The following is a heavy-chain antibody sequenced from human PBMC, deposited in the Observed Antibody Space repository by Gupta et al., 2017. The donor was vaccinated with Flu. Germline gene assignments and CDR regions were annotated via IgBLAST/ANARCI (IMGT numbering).Heavy chain of an antibody. CDR1: FDDYA. V-gene: IGHV3-9*01. Sequence: FDDYAMHWVRQAPGKGLEWFSGISWNSGSIGYADSVKGRFTISRDNAKNSLYLQMNSLRAEDTALYYCAKAKTYGRDYFDYWGQGTLVTVSS. D-gene: IGHD3-10*02. CDR3: AKAKTYGRDYFDY. CDR2: ISWNSGSI. J-gene: IGHJ4*02.